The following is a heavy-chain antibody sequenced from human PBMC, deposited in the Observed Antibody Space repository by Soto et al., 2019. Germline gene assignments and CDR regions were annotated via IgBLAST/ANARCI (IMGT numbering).Heavy chain of an antibody. J-gene: IGHJ4*02. Sequence: ASVKVSCKASGGTFTGYAMHWVRQAPGQRLEWMGWINAGNGNTKYSQKFQGRVTITRDTSASTAYMELSSLRSEDTAVYYCARAGEAAPDFAYWGKGTPVPVPP. CDR3: ARAGEAAPDFAY. D-gene: IGHD3-10*01. V-gene: IGHV1-3*01. CDR2: INAGNGNT. CDR1: GGTFTGYA.